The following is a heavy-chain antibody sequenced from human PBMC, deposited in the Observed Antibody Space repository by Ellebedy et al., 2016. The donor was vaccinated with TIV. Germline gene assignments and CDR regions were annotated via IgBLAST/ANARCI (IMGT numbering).Heavy chain of an antibody. CDR1: GFTVSSNY. J-gene: IGHJ4*02. V-gene: IGHV3-66*01. CDR3: ARELGY. Sequence: GESLKISXAASGFTVSSNYMSWVRQAPGKGLEWVSVIYSGGSTYYADSVKGRFTISRDNSKNTLYLQMNSLRAEDTAVYYCARELGYWGQGTLVTVSS. CDR2: IYSGGST.